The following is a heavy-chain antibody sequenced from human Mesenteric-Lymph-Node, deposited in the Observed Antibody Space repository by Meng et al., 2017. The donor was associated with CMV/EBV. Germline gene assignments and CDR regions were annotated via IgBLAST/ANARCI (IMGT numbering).Heavy chain of an antibody. CDR1: GFTFGDYA. V-gene: IGHV3-49*04. CDR3: SRVVPAAMTFDY. J-gene: IGHJ4*02. D-gene: IGHD2-2*01. CDR2: IKSKAYGGTT. Sequence: GESLKISCTGSGFTFGDYAMTWVRQAPGKGLEWVGLIKSKAYGGTTEYAASVKGRFTISRDDSKSIAHLQMNSLKTEDTALYYCSRVVPAAMTFDYWGQGTLVTVSS.